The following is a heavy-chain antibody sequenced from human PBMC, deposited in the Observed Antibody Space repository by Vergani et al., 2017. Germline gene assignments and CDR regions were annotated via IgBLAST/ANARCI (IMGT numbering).Heavy chain of an antibody. D-gene: IGHD6-13*01. CDR2: ISSSSSYI. V-gene: IGHV3-21*01. J-gene: IGHJ4*02. CDR3: AREGAAAGTVDY. Sequence: EVQLVESGGGLVKPGGSLRLSCAASGFTFSSYSMNWVRQAPGKGLEWVSSISSSSSYIYYADSVKGRFTISRDNAKNSLYLQMNSLRAEDTAVYYCAREGAAAGTVDYWGQGTLVTVSS. CDR1: GFTFSSYS.